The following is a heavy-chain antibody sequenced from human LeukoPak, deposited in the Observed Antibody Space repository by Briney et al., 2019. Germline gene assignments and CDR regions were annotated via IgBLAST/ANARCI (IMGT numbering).Heavy chain of an antibody. CDR3: AREGVAGALDY. CDR2: TNSDGSST. J-gene: IGHJ4*02. V-gene: IGHV3-74*01. Sequence: GGSLRLSCAASGFTFSSYWMHWVRQGPGKGLVWVSHTNSDGSSTRYADSVKGRFTISRDNAKNTLYLQMNSLRAEDTAVYYCAREGVAGALDYWSQGTLVTVSS. D-gene: IGHD6-19*01. CDR1: GFTFSSYW.